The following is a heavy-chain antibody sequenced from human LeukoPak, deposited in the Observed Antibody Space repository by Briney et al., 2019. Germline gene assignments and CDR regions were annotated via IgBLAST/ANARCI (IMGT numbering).Heavy chain of an antibody. J-gene: IGHJ4*02. D-gene: IGHD6-19*01. Sequence: ASVKVSCKSSGYTFTAYYMHWVRQVPGQGLQWMGCINPNSGGTNYAQKFQGRVSMTRDTSISTAYMELSRLRSDDTAVYYCAPTVAGTGFDYWGQGALVTVSS. CDR3: APTVAGTGFDY. V-gene: IGHV1-2*02. CDR1: GYTFTAYY. CDR2: INPNSGGT.